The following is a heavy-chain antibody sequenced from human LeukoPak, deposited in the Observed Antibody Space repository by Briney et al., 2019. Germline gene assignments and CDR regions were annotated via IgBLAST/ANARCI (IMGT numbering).Heavy chain of an antibody. CDR3: ARGRGDYLYFDY. CDR1: GFTFSSYS. V-gene: IGHV3-21*01. D-gene: IGHD4-17*01. CDR2: ISSSSSYI. Sequence: PGGSLRLSCAASGFTFSSYSMNWVRQAPGKGLEWVSSISSSSSYIYYADSVKGRFTISRDNAKNSLYLQMDSLRAEDTAVYYCARGRGDYLYFDYWGQGTLVTVSS. J-gene: IGHJ4*02.